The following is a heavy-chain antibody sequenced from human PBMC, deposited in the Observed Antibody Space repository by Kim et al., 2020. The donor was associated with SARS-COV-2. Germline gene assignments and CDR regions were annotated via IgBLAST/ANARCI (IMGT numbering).Heavy chain of an antibody. J-gene: IGHJ4*02. V-gene: IGHV3-30*02. CDR1: GFTFSTYG. Sequence: GGSLRLSCAASGFTFSTYGMHWVRQAPGKGLEWVALITNDVSNKYYADSVKGRFTISRDNSKNTLYLQMNSLRAEDTAVYYCAKEEMATIHYFYYWGQGTLVTVSS. CDR3: AKEEMATIHYFYY. CDR2: ITNDVSNK.